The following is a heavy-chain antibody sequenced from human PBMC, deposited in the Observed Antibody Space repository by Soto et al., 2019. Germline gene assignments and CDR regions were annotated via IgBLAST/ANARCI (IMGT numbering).Heavy chain of an antibody. CDR1: GYTFTIYY. V-gene: IGHV1-46*01. CDR2: INPSGGST. J-gene: IGHJ4*02. Sequence: QVQLVQSGAEVKKPGASVKVSCKASGYTFTIYYMHWVRQAPGQGLEWMGIINPSGGSTSYAQKFQGRVTMTRDTSTSTVYMELSSLRSEDTAVYYCARSSSWPTQDYWGQGTLVTVSS. D-gene: IGHD6-13*01. CDR3: ARSSSWPTQDY.